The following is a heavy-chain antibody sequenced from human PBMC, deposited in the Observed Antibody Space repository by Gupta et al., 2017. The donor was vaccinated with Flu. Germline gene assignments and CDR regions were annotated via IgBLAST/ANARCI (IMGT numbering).Heavy chain of an antibody. CDR3: ARAASYYDSSGYFVY. V-gene: IGHV4-38-2*01. J-gene: IGHJ4*02. CDR1: GDSISSGFY. CDR2: AYHSAIT. Sequence: QVQLQESGPGRLKPSETLSLPCAVSGDSISSGFYWGWIRQSPGKGLEWIGSAYHSAITYYNPSLLSRATISVDTSKNQFSLSLSSVTAADTAVYYCARAASYYDSSGYFVYWGQGTLVTVSS. D-gene: IGHD3-22*01.